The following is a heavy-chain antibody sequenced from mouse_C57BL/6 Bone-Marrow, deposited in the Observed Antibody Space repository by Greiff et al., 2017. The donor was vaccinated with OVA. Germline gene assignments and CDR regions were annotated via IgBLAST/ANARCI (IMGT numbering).Heavy chain of an antibody. D-gene: IGHD2-3*01. J-gene: IGHJ3*01. CDR2: IYPGDGDT. CDR3: STYDVYQFAY. Sequence: VQLQQSGPELVKPGDSVKISCKASGYAFSSSWMNWVKQRPGKGLEWIGRIYPGDGDTNYNGKFKGKVTLTADKSYSTAYLQLSSLKSEDSAVFFCSTYDVYQFAYWGQGTLVTVSA. V-gene: IGHV1-82*01. CDR1: GYAFSSSW.